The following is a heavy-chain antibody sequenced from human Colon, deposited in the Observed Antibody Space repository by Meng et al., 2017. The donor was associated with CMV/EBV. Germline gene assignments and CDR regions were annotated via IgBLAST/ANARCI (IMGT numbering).Heavy chain of an antibody. CDR2: IRYDGSKA. CDR1: GFTFNTFG. CDR3: AKEFVLGTHLDH. J-gene: IGHJ4*02. V-gene: IGHV3-30*02. Sequence: GGSLRLSCEVSGFTFNTFGMHWVRQAPGKGLEWVAFIRYDGSKADYADSVTGRFTISRDNAKSSLHLQMTSLRPEDSAVYFCAKEFVLGTHLDHWGQGTVVTVSS. D-gene: IGHD2-21*02.